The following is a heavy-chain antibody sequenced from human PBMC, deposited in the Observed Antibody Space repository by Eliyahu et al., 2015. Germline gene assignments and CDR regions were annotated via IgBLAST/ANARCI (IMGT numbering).Heavy chain of an antibody. V-gene: IGHV4-34*02. CDR1: GGAFXGYF. CDR2: ISHSGSA. D-gene: IGHD4-17*01. J-gene: IGHJ5*02. CDR3: ARIGYGDSKES. Sequence: QVQLQQWGAGLLKPSETLSLTCXXXGGAFXGYFXXWIRQPPGKGXEWIGEISHSGSASYKASLQSRVSMSVDTSQKRFSLNLTSVTAADTAVYYCARIGYGDSKESWGQGTLVSVSS.